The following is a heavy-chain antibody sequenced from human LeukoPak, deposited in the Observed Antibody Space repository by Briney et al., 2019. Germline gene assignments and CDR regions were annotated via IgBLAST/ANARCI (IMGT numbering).Heavy chain of an antibody. J-gene: IGHJ4*02. CDR2: IYSDNT. D-gene: IGHD4/OR15-4a*01. CDR1: GFTFSDYW. V-gene: IGHV3-53*01. Sequence: GGSLRLSCAASGFTFSDYWMSWLRQAPGKGLEWVSFIYSDNTHYSDSVKGRFTISRDNSKNTLYLQMNSLRAEDTAVYYCARRAGAYSHPYDYWGQGTLVTVSS. CDR3: ARRAGAYSHPYDY.